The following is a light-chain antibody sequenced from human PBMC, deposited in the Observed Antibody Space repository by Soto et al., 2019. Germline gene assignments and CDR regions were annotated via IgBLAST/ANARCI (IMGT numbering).Light chain of an antibody. J-gene: IGKJ4*01. CDR2: EAS. Sequence: EIVLTQSPATLSLSPGERVTLSCRASQTVRSSLAWYQQKPGQAPRLLIYEASNRATGIPARFSGSGSGTDFTLTISSLEPEDFAVYYCQQHIDWPLTFGGGTKVDNK. V-gene: IGKV3-11*01. CDR3: QQHIDWPLT. CDR1: QTVRSS.